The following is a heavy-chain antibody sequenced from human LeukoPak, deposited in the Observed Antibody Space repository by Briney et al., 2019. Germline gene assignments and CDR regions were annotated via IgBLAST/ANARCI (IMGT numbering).Heavy chain of an antibody. CDR3: AKERTNCGGDCYYFDY. Sequence: GGSLRLSCAASGFTFSSYEMNWVRQAPGKGLEWVSYISSSGSTIYYADSVKGRFTISRDNAKNSLYLQMNSLRAEDTAVYYCAKERTNCGGDCYYFDYWGQGTLVTVSS. D-gene: IGHD2-21*02. CDR1: GFTFSSYE. V-gene: IGHV3-48*03. J-gene: IGHJ4*02. CDR2: ISSSGSTI.